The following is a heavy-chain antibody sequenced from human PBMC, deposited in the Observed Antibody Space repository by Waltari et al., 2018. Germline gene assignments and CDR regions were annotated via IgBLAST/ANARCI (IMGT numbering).Heavy chain of an antibody. CDR1: GFSFSSYW. J-gene: IGHJ6*02. CDR2: IKQDGSEQ. Sequence: EVQLVESGGGLVQPGGSLRLSCVASGFSFSSYWMTWVRQTPGKGREGVAKIKQDGSEQNYVDSVKGRFTIARDNANNSLHLQMHSLRAEDTAVYSCARESSSFSNYISYGMDVWGQGTTVTVAS. D-gene: IGHD4-4*01. V-gene: IGHV3-7*01. CDR3: ARESSSFSNYISYGMDV.